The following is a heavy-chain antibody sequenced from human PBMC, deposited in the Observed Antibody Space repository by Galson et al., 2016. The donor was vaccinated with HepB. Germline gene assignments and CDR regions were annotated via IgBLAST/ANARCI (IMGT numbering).Heavy chain of an antibody. Sequence: SLRLSCAASTFTFSDYSMNWVRQAPGKGLEWLSFISGRSSHIYYAHSVEGRFTVSRDNPKNSLYLQMNRLRAEDTAVHYCAGVSPVDYYYYMVVWGRGTTVTVS. CDR2: ISGRSSHI. CDR3: AGVSPVDYYYYMVV. CDR1: TFTFSDYS. V-gene: IGHV3-21*01. J-gene: IGHJ6*03.